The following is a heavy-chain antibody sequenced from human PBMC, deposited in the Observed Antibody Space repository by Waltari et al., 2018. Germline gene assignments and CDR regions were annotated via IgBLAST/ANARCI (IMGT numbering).Heavy chain of an antibody. CDR2: ISYDGSNK. Sequence: QVQLVASGGGLVQPGRSRRLSCSASESTFSGYGMHWVRQAPGKGLEWVAVISYDGSNKYYADSVKGRFTISRDNSKNTLYLEMNSVKTEDMAVYYCAKDGSRSSYYFDYWGQGTLVTVSS. CDR3: AKDGSRSSYYFDY. CDR1: ESTFSGYG. D-gene: IGHD6-6*01. J-gene: IGHJ4*02. V-gene: IGHV3-30*18.